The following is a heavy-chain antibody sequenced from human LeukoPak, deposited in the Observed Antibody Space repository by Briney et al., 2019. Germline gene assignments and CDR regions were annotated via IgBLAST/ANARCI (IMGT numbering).Heavy chain of an antibody. Sequence: PGGSLRLSCAASGFTFSTYAMNWVRQAPGKGLEWVSYISTSSSTIHYADSVKGRFTISRDNAKNSLYLQMNSLRAEDTAVYYCARVRGNHFFDYWGQGTLVTVSS. J-gene: IGHJ4*02. CDR1: GFTFSTYA. D-gene: IGHD6-25*01. CDR3: ARVRGNHFFDY. V-gene: IGHV3-48*01. CDR2: ISTSSSTI.